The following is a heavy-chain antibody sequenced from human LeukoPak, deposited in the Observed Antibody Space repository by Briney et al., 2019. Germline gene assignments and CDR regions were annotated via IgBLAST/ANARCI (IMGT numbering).Heavy chain of an antibody. J-gene: IGHJ4*02. V-gene: IGHV4-59*01. CDR3: ARGRGGDYEH. D-gene: IGHD2-21*02. CDR2: IYYSGST. Sequence: SETLPLTCTVSGGSISSYYWSWIRQPPGKGLEWIGYIYYSGSTNYNPPLKSRVTISVDTSKDQFSLKLSSVTAADTAVYYCARGRGGDYEHWGQGTLVTVSS. CDR1: GGSISSYY.